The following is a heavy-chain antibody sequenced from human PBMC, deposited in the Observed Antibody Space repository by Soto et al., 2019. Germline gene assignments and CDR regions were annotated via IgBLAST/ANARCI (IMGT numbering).Heavy chain of an antibody. D-gene: IGHD6-13*01. V-gene: IGHV3-21*04. CDR3: AKGSSWTRYYFDY. J-gene: IGHJ4*02. CDR2: ISSSSSYI. Sequence: EVQLVESGGGLVKPGGSLRLSCAASGFTFSSYSMNWVRQAPGKGLEWVSSISSSSSYIYYADSVKGRFTISRDNAKNSLYLQMNSLRAEDTALYYCAKGSSWTRYYFDYWGQGTLVTVSS. CDR1: GFTFSSYS.